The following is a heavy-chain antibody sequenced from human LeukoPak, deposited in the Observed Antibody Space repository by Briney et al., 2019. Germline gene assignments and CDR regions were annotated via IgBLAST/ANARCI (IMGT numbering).Heavy chain of an antibody. D-gene: IGHD6-13*01. Sequence: SETLSLTCTVSGGSISSGSYHWSWIRQPAGKGLEWIGRIYTSGSTNYNPSLKSRVTISVDTSKNQFSLKLSSVTAADTAVYYCAREGTAAVWWGQGTLVTVSS. J-gene: IGHJ4*02. V-gene: IGHV4-61*02. CDR2: IYTSGST. CDR1: GGSISSGSYH. CDR3: AREGTAAVW.